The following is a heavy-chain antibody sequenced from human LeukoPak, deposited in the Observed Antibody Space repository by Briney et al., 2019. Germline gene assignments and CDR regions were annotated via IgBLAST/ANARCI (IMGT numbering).Heavy chain of an antibody. CDR3: ARTGSRYDSSGHLGAFDI. J-gene: IGHJ3*02. CDR1: GGSISSGGYY. CDR2: IYYSGST. Sequence: SQTLSLTCTVSGGSISSGGYYWSWIRQHPGKGLEWIGYIYYSGSTYYNPSLKSRVTISVDTSKNQFSLKLSSVTAADTAVYYCARTGSRYDSSGHLGAFDIWGQGTMVTVSS. V-gene: IGHV4-31*03. D-gene: IGHD3-22*01.